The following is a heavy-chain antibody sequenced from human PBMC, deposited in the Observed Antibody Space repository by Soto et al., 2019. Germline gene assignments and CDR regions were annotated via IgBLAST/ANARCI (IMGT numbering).Heavy chain of an antibody. D-gene: IGHD3-16*02. CDR3: ARPLNYVCGRYRYHNYYYYGMDV. CDR2: MNPNSGNT. Sequence: ASVKVSCKASGYTFTSYDINWVRQATGQGLEWMGWMNPNSGNTGYAQKFQGRVTMTRNTSISTAYMELSSLRSEDTAVYYCARPLNYVCGRYRYHNYYYYGMDVWGQGTTVTVSS. V-gene: IGHV1-8*01. J-gene: IGHJ6*02. CDR1: GYTFTSYD.